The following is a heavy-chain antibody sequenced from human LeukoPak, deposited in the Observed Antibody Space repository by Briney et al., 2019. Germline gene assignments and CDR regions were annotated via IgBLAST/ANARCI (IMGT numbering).Heavy chain of an antibody. CDR2: ISAYNGNT. Sequence: ASVKVSCKASGYTFTSYGISWVRQAPGQGLEWMGWISAYNGNTNYAQKLQGRVTMTADTSTSTAYMEVRSLRSDDTAVYYCARGTYYYDSSGSFNWFDPWGQGNLVTVSS. D-gene: IGHD3-22*01. J-gene: IGHJ5*02. CDR3: ARGTYYYDSSGSFNWFDP. V-gene: IGHV1-18*01. CDR1: GYTFTSYG.